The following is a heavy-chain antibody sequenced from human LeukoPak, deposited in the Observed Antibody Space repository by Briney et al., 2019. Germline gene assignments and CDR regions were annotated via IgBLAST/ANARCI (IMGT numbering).Heavy chain of an antibody. CDR1: GFTFSSYS. CDR2: ISGSGGST. CDR3: AKDRGGHSSSIPDI. J-gene: IGHJ3*02. V-gene: IGHV3-23*01. D-gene: IGHD6-6*01. Sequence: GGSLRLSCAASGFTFSSYSMNWVRQAPGKGLEWVSAISGSGGSTYYADSVKGRFTISRDNSKNTLYLQMNSLRAEDTAVYYCAKDRGGHSSSIPDIWGQGTMVTVSS.